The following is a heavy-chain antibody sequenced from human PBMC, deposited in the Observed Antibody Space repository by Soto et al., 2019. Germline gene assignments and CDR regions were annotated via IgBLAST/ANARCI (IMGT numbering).Heavy chain of an antibody. CDR2: ISAYNGNT. J-gene: IGHJ6*02. V-gene: IGHV1-18*01. CDR1: GYTFTSYG. CDR3: AKTTLVNYYYYGMDV. Sequence: QVQLVQSGAEVKKPGASVKVSCKASGYTFTSYGISWVRQAPGQGLEWMGWISAYNGNTNYAQKLQGRVTMTTDTTTSTAYMELRSLRSDDTAVYYCAKTTLVNYYYYGMDVWGQGTTVTVSS. D-gene: IGHD1-7*01.